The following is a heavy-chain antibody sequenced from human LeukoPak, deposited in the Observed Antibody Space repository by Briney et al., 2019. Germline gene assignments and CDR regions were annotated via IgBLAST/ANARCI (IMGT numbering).Heavy chain of an antibody. D-gene: IGHD3-10*01. CDR3: ARDAYYYGSGSYYKVSYGMDV. V-gene: IGHV3-53*01. Sequence: GGSLRLSCAASGFTVSSNYMSWVRQAPGKGLEWVSVIYSGGSTYYVDSVKGRFTISRDNSKNTLYLQMNSLRAEDTAVYYCARDAYYYGSGSYYKVSYGMDVWGKGTTVTVSS. CDR1: GFTVSSNY. CDR2: IYSGGST. J-gene: IGHJ6*04.